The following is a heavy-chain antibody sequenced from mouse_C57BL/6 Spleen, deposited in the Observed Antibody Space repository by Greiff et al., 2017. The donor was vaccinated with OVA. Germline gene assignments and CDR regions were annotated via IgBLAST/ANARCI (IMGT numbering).Heavy chain of an antibody. D-gene: IGHD2-2*01. CDR1: GFSLTSYG. Sequence: VKVVESGPGLVQPSQSLSITCTVSGFSLTSYGVHWVRQSPGKGLEWLGVIWSGGSTDYNAAFISRLSISKDNSKSQVFFKMNSLQADDTAIYYCARDLLWLEGAMDYWGQGTSVTVSS. J-gene: IGHJ4*01. V-gene: IGHV2-2*01. CDR2: IWSGGST. CDR3: ARDLLWLEGAMDY.